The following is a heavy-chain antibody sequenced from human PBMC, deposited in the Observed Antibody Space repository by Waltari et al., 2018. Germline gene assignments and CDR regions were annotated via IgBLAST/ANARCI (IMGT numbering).Heavy chain of an antibody. V-gene: IGHV3-53*01. CDR1: GFTVSTNY. Sequence: EVQLVESGGGLIQPGGSLRLSCPASGFTVSTNYISWGRPAPGKGLEWVSVIYSGGSTYYADSVKGRFTISRDNSKNTLYLQMNSLRAEDTAVYYCARESAGYYDSSGYYYVSYWGQGTLVTVSS. CDR3: ARESAGYYDSSGYYYVSY. CDR2: IYSGGST. J-gene: IGHJ4*02. D-gene: IGHD3-22*01.